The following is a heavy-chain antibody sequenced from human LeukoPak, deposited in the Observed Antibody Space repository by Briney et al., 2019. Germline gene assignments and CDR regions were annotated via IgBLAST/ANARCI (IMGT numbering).Heavy chain of an antibody. CDR2: IDHSGSA. J-gene: IGHJ4*02. CDR3: AREYMGFDY. Sequence: PSQTLSLTCAVSGGSINSAAYSWSWIRQPPGRGLEWIGYIDHSGSAYYSPSLKSRVTMSVDRSKNRFSLNLSSVTAADTAVYYCAREYMGFDYWGQGILVTVSS. D-gene: IGHD5-18*01. CDR1: GGSINSAAYS. V-gene: IGHV4-30-2*01.